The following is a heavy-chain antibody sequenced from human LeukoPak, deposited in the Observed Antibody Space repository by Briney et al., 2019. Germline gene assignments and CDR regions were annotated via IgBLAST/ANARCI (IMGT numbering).Heavy chain of an antibody. D-gene: IGHD3-22*01. CDR2: IIPIFGTA. Sequence: SVKVSCKASGYTFTSYAISWVRQAPGQGLEWMGGIIPIFGTANYAQKFQGRVTITADESTSTAYMELSSLRSEDTAVYYCARAGDSSGYYGDYYYGMDVWGQGTTVTVSS. CDR3: ARAGDSSGYYGDYYYGMDV. V-gene: IGHV1-69*13. J-gene: IGHJ6*02. CDR1: GYTFTSYA.